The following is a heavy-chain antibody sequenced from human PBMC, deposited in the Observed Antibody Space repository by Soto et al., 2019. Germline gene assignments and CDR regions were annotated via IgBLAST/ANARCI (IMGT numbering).Heavy chain of an antibody. D-gene: IGHD2-15*01. CDR1: GFKFSNYA. Sequence: PGGSLRLSCAASGFKFSNYAMSWVRQAPGKGLEWVSLISATGGGTYYADSVKGRFTISRDNSHNTLYLQVHSLTAEDTAVYYCEKDRREGANSAFYFEFWGQGAQVTVS. J-gene: IGHJ4*02. V-gene: IGHV3-23*01. CDR3: EKDRREGANSAFYFEF. CDR2: ISATGGGT.